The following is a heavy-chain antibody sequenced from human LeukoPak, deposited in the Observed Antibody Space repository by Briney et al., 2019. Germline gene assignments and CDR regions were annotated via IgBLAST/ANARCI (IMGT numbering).Heavy chain of an antibody. CDR1: GYTFTGYY. CDR3: ARAEDGYGVY. CDR2: INPNSGGT. D-gene: IGHD5-24*01. Sequence: ASVKVSCKASGYTFTGYYMHWGRQAPGQGLEWMGWINPNSGGTNYAQKFQGRVTMTRDTSISTAYMELSRLRSDDTAVYYCARAEDGYGVYWGQGTLVTVSS. V-gene: IGHV1-2*02. J-gene: IGHJ4*02.